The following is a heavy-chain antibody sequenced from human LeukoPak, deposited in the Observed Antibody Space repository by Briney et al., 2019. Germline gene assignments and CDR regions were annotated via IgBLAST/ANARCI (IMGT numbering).Heavy chain of an antibody. Sequence: SVKVSCKASGGTFSSYAISWVRQAPGQGLEWMGGIIPIFGTANYAQKFQGRVTITADESTSTAYMELSSLRSEDTAVYYCARDCCGGSCYDAFDYWGQGTLVTVSS. CDR3: ARDCCGGSCYDAFDY. V-gene: IGHV1-69*01. D-gene: IGHD2-15*01. CDR2: IIPIFGTA. J-gene: IGHJ4*02. CDR1: GGTFSSYA.